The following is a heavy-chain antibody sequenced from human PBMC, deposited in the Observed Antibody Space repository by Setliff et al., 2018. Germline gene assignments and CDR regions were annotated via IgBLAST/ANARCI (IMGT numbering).Heavy chain of an antibody. D-gene: IGHD1-26*01. J-gene: IGHJ6*03. CDR1: GYTFTSYA. CDR3: ARVKVIVGATPRTYYMDV. CDR2: INTNTGNT. V-gene: IGHV1-8*03. Sequence: ASVKVSCKASGYTFTSYAMNWVRQAPGQGLEWMGWINTNTGNTGYAQKFQGRVTITRNTSISTAYMELSSLRSEDTAVYYCARVKVIVGATPRTYYMDVWGKGTTVTVSS.